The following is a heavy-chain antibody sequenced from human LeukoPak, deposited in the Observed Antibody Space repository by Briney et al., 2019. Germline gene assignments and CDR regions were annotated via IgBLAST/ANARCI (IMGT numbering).Heavy chain of an antibody. V-gene: IGHV4-59*01. Sequence: PSETLSLTCTVSGGSISYYYWSWIRQPPGEGLEWIGYIYYSGSTNCNPSLKSRVTISVDTSKNQFSLKLSSVTAADTAVYYCARNMAGYSNDAFDVWGQGTMVTVSS. J-gene: IGHJ3*01. D-gene: IGHD3-9*01. CDR2: IYYSGST. CDR3: ARNMAGYSNDAFDV. CDR1: GGSISYYY.